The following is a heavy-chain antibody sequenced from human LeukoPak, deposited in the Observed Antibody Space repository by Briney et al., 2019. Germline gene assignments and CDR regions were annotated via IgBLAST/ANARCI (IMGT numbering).Heavy chain of an antibody. CDR3: AKDSRPYFDWLFPLDY. V-gene: IGHV3-23*01. D-gene: IGHD3-9*01. J-gene: IGHJ4*02. CDR1: GFTFSTYG. Sequence: GGSLRLSCAASGFTFSTYGMSWVRQAPGKGLEWVSAISGSGGSTYYADSVKGRFTISRDNSKNTLYLQMNSLRAEDTAVYYCAKDSRPYFDWLFPLDYWGQGTLVTVSP. CDR2: ISGSGGST.